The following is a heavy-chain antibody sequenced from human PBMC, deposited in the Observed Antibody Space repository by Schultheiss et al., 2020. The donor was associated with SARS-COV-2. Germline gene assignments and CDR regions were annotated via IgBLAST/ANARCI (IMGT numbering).Heavy chain of an antibody. J-gene: IGHJ4*02. CDR1: GGSISSYY. CDR3: ARGRSGYSSGWSYYFDY. D-gene: IGHD6-19*01. V-gene: IGHV4-4*07. Sequence: SETLSLTCTVSGGSISSYYWSWIRQPAGKGLEWIGRIYTSGSTNYNPSLKSRVTISVDTSKNQFSLKLSSVTAADTAVYYCARGRSGYSSGWSYYFDYWGQGTLVTVSS. CDR2: IYTSGST.